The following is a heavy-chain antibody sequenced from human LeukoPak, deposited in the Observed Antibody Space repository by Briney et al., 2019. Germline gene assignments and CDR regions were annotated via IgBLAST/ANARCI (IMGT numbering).Heavy chain of an antibody. CDR1: GFTFSSYA. CDR2: ISYDGSNK. V-gene: IGHV3-30*04. CDR3: ARDGGGYDNYYYGKDV. J-gene: IGHJ6*02. D-gene: IGHD5-12*01. Sequence: GRSLRLSCAASGFTFSSYAMHWVRQAPGKGLEWVAVISYDGSNKYYADSVKGRFTISRDNSKNTLYLQMNSLRAEDTAVYYCARDGGGYDNYYYGKDVWGQGTTVTVSS.